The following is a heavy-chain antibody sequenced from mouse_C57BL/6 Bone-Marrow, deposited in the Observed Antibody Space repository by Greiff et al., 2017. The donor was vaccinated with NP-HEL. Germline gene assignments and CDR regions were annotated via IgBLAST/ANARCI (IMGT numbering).Heavy chain of an antibody. J-gene: IGHJ3*01. D-gene: IGHD2-1*01. V-gene: IGHV7-1*01. CDR2: RRNTANDYTS. Sequence: EVQVVESGGGLVQSGRSLRLSCATSGFTFSDFYMEWVRQAPGKGLEWIASRRNTANDYTSEYSASVKSRFIISRDTSTSILYLQMNALRAEDTAIYYCARDALDGNTRAWFAYWGQGTLVTVSA. CDR1: GFTFSDFY. CDR3: ARDALDGNTRAWFAY.